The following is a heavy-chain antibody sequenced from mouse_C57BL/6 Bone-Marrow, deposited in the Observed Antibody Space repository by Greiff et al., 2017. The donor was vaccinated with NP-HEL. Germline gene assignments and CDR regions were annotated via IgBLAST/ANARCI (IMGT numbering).Heavy chain of an antibody. CDR2: INPSSGYT. CDR3: ARGNYIPPWCAY. D-gene: IGHD2-12*01. V-gene: IGHV1-4*01. CDR1: GYTFTSYT. J-gene: IGHJ3*01. Sequence: VQLQQSGAELARPGASVKMSCKASGYTFTSYTMHWVKQRPGQGLEWIGYINPSSGYTKYNQKFKDKATLTADKSSSTAYMQLSSLTSEDSAVYYCARGNYIPPWCAYWGKGTLVTVSA.